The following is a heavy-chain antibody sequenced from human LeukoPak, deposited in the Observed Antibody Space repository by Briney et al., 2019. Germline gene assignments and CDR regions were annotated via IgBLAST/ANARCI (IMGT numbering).Heavy chain of an antibody. D-gene: IGHD3-3*01. CDR2: ISSNGGST. V-gene: IGHV3-64*01. J-gene: IGHJ4*02. CDR3: VKAQYDFWSGLDY. Sequence: GGSLRLSCAASGITFSRYAMHWVRQAPGKGLEYVSAISSNGGSTYYANSVKGRFTISRDNSKNTLYLQMSSLRTEDTAIYYCVKAQYDFWSGLDYWGQGTLVTVSS. CDR1: GITFSRYA.